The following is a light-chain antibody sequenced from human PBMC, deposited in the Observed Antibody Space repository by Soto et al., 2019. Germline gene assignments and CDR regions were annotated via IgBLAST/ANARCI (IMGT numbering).Light chain of an antibody. CDR3: QQSYSTLWT. CDR1: QSISSY. CDR2: AAS. V-gene: IGKV1-39*01. J-gene: IGKJ1*01. Sequence: DIQRTQSPSSLSASVGDRVTITCRASQSISSYLNWYQQKPGKAPKLLIYAASSLQSGVPSRFSGSGSGTDFTFTISSLQPEDFATYYCQQSYSTLWTFGQGTKVDIK.